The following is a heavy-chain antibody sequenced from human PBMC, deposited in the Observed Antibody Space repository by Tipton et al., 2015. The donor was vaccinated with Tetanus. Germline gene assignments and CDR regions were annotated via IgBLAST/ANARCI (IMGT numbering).Heavy chain of an antibody. J-gene: IGHJ5*02. CDR1: GDSVSSPTYF. CDR2: INNHGDT. D-gene: IGHD3-3*01. CDR3: AGVLRSESVGWFDP. V-gene: IGHV4-39*07. Sequence: TLSLTCTVSGDSVSSPTYFWAWIRQAPGKGLDWIGCINNHGDTYYNPSLKSRVTISVDTSSSQFSLRLTSVTAADTAVYFCAGVLRSESVGWFDPWGQGTLVTVSS.